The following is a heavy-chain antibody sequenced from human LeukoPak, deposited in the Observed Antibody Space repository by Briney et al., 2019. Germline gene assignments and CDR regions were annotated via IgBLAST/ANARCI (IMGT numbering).Heavy chain of an antibody. V-gene: IGHV4-4*07. CDR3: AREGRSGGWHPFDY. Sequence: SGTLSLTWTVSGGSISSYFWSWIRQPDGKGLGWIGRSYTSGGSNYNPSLQRRVTMSEDTSKNQFSLKLSSVTAAYTAVYYRAREGRSGGWHPFDYWGQKTLVTVSS. CDR1: GGSISSYF. J-gene: IGHJ4*02. D-gene: IGHD6-19*01. CDR2: SYTSGGS.